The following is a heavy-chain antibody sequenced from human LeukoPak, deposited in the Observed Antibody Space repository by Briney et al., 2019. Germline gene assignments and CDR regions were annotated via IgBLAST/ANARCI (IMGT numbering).Heavy chain of an antibody. CDR1: GVSISSGDNY. J-gene: IGHJ4*02. V-gene: IGHV4-31*03. CDR2: IYYSGRT. Sequence: PSQTLSLTCTVSGVSISSGDNYWSWIRQHPVKGLEWIGYIYYSGRTFYNPSLKSRVSMSVDTSKKQFSLKLSSVTAADTAVHYCARDQDYYGSGSYGPDYWGQGTLVTVSS. CDR3: ARDQDYYGSGSYGPDY. D-gene: IGHD3-10*01.